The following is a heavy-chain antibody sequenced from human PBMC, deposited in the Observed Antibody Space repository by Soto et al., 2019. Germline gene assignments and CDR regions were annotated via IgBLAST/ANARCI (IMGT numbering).Heavy chain of an antibody. CDR3: ARGQNCSSTSCYAVNWFDP. CDR1: GGSFSGYY. J-gene: IGHJ5*02. Sequence: QVQLQQWGAGLLKPSETLSLTCAVYGGSFSGYYWSWIRQPPGKGLEWIGEINHSGSTNYNPSLKSRVTISVYTAKNQFSLKLSSVTAADTAVYYCARGQNCSSTSCYAVNWFDPWGQGTLVTVSS. V-gene: IGHV4-34*01. D-gene: IGHD2-2*01. CDR2: INHSGST.